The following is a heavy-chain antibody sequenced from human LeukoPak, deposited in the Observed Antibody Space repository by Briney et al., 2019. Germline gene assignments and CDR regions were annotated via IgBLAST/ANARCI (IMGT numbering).Heavy chain of an antibody. CDR2: IYYSGST. CDR1: GGSISSHY. D-gene: IGHD1-26*01. CDR3: ARGEGSESYYYYYMDV. J-gene: IGHJ6*03. Sequence: SLSLTCTVSGGSISSHYWSWIRQPPGKGLEWIGYIYYSGSTNYNPSLKSRVTISVDTSKNQFSLKLSSVTAADTAVCYCARGEGSESYYYYYMDVWGKGTTVTVSS. V-gene: IGHV4-59*11.